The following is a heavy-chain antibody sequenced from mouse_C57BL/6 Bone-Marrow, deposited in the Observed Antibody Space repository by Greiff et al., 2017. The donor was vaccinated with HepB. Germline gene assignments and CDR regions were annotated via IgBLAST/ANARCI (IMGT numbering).Heavy chain of an antibody. CDR1: GYTFTSYW. CDR3: ARAYYRFAY. J-gene: IGHJ3*01. V-gene: IGHV1-7*01. CDR2: INPSSGYT. Sequence: VKLQQSGAELAKPGASVKLSCKASGYTFTSYWMHWVKQRPGQGLEWIGYINPSSGYTKYNQKFKDKATLTADKPSSTAYMQLSSLTYEDSAVYYCARAYYRFAYWGQGTLVTVSA. D-gene: IGHD2-12*01.